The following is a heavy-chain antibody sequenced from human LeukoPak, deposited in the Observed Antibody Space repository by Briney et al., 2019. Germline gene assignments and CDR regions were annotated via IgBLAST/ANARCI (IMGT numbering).Heavy chain of an antibody. CDR2: IYYSGST. D-gene: IGHD6-13*01. CDR3: ARHGQGEYSSSWCDY. V-gene: IGHV4-39*01. J-gene: IGHJ4*02. Sequence: PSETLSLTCTVSGGSISSSSYYWGWIRQPPGKGLEWIGSIYYSGSTYYNPSLKSRVTISVDTSKNQFSLKLSSVTAADTAVYYCARHGQGEYSSSWCDYWGQGTLVTVSS. CDR1: GGSISSSSYY.